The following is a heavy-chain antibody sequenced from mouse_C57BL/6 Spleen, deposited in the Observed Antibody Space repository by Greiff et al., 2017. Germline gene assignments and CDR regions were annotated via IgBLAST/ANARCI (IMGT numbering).Heavy chain of an antibody. CDR3: ARSTMVTTGPFAY. V-gene: IGHV1-39*01. J-gene: IGHJ3*01. D-gene: IGHD2-2*01. CDR1: GYSFTDYN. CDR2: INPNYGTT. Sequence: VHVKQSGPELVKPGASVKISCKASGYSFTDYNMNWVKQSNGKSLEWIGVINPNYGTTSYNQKFKGKATLTVDQSSSTAYMQLNSLTSEDSAVYYCARSTMVTTGPFAYWGQGTLVTVSA.